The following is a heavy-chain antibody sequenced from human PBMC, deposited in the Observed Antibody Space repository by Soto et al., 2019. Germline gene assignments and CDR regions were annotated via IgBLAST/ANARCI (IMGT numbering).Heavy chain of an antibody. V-gene: IGHV1-69*13. CDR1: GGTFSSYA. CDR3: ARDPRRDGYNGLDY. J-gene: IGHJ4*02. CDR2: IIPIFGTA. D-gene: IGHD5-12*01. Sequence: SVKVSCKASGGTFSSYAISWVRQAPGQGLEWMGGIIPIFGTANYAQKFQGRVTITADESTSTAYMELSILRSEDTAVYYCARDPRRDGYNGLDYWGQGTLVTVSS.